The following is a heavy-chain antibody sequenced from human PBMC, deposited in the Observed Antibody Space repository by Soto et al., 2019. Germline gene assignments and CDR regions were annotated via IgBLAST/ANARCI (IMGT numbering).Heavy chain of an antibody. CDR1: GFTFSIYA. Sequence: PGESLKISCAASGFTFSIYAMHWVRQAPGKGLEYVSAISSNGGSTYYADSVRGRFTISRDNSKNTLYLQMGSLRAEDMAVYYCARVRDGYLDYWGQGTLVTVSS. CDR2: ISSNGGST. V-gene: IGHV3-64*02. CDR3: ARVRDGYLDY. J-gene: IGHJ4*02. D-gene: IGHD2-21*01.